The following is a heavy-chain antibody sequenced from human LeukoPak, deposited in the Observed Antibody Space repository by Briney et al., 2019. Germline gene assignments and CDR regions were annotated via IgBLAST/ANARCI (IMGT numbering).Heavy chain of an antibody. V-gene: IGHV3-23*01. J-gene: IGHJ4*02. CDR1: GFTFSSYA. CDR3: AKDVSGSYFLSLYYFDY. CDR2: ISGSGGST. D-gene: IGHD1-26*01. Sequence: PGGSLRLSCAASGFTFSSYAMSWVRQAPGKGLEWVSAISGSGGSTYCADSVKGRFTISRDNSKNTLYLQMNSLRAEDTAVYYCAKDVSGSYFLSLYYFDYWGQGTLVTVSS.